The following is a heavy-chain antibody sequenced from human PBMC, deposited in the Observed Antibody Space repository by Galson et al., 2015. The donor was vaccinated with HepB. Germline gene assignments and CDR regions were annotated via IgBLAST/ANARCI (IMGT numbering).Heavy chain of an antibody. CDR3: AKLSRGGSWLFDY. D-gene: IGHD6-13*01. Sequence: SLRLSCAASGFTFSSYAMSWVRQAPGKGLEWVSAISGSGGSTYYADSVKGRFTISRDNSKNTLYLQMNSLRAEDTAVYYCAKLSRGGSWLFDYWGQGTLVTVSS. CDR2: ISGSGGST. V-gene: IGHV3-23*01. CDR1: GFTFSSYA. J-gene: IGHJ4*02.